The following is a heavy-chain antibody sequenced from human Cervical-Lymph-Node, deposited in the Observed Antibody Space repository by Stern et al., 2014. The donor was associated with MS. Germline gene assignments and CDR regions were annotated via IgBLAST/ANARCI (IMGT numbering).Heavy chain of an antibody. Sequence: QLVQSGAEVKQPGSSVKVSCKASGDTFSTSLITWVRQAPGKGPEWIVGIITIFGTPTHARNVHDRVTITADESTNTAYMALSSLRSDDTAVYYWASGGGGSHYFDYWGQGPLVTVSS. D-gene: IGHD3-16*01. V-gene: IGHV1-69*01. CDR3: ASGGGGSHYFDY. J-gene: IGHJ4*02. CDR1: GDTFSTSL. CDR2: IITIFGTP.